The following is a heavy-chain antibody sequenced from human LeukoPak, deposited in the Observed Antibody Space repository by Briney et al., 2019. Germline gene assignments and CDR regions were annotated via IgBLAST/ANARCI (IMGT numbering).Heavy chain of an antibody. CDR3: ATYRLKSIDI. CDR1: GGSISSSSYY. Sequence: PSETLSLTCTVSGGSISSSSYYWGWIRQPPGKGLEWIGYIYHSGSTYYNPSLKSRVTISVDRSKNQFSLKLSSVTAADTAVYYCATYRLKSIDIWGXGTMVTVSS. V-gene: IGHV4-39*07. CDR2: IYHSGST. J-gene: IGHJ3*02. D-gene: IGHD2-21*01.